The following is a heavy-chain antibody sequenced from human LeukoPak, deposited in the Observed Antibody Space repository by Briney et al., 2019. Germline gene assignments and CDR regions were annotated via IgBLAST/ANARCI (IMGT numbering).Heavy chain of an antibody. CDR3: ARAEKYVAVAGTCLDY. J-gene: IGHJ4*02. D-gene: IGHD6-19*01. CDR1: GGTFNSYA. V-gene: IGHV1-69*13. Sequence: ASVKVSCKASGGTFNSYAISWVRQAPGQGLEWMGGIIPIFGTTNYAQKFQGRVTITADESTSTAYMEPSSLRSEDTAVYYCARAEKYVAVAGTCLDYWGQGTLVTVSS. CDR2: IIPIFGTT.